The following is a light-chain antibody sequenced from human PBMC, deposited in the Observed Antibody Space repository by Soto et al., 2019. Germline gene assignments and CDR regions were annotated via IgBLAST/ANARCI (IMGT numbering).Light chain of an antibody. CDR2: AAS. Sequence: DIQLTQSPSFLSASVGDRVSISCRASRGIGSYLAWYQQKPGQAPNLLIYAASSMQSGVPSRFSGSGSGTEYTLTSISLQPEDFATYYCHQLNDYPLTFGGGTKVDIK. V-gene: IGKV1-9*01. J-gene: IGKJ4*01. CDR3: HQLNDYPLT. CDR1: RGIGSY.